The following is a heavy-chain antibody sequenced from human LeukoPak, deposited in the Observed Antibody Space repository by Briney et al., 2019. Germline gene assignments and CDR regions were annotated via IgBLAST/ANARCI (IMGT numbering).Heavy chain of an antibody. D-gene: IGHD1-26*01. CDR1: GYTFTGYY. V-gene: IGHV1-69*04. CDR3: ARVPGGSYFSAFDI. CDR2: IIPILGIA. Sequence: SVKVSCKASGYTFTGYYMHWVRQAPGQGLEWMGRIIPILGIANYAQKFQGRVTITADKSTSTAYMELSSLRSEDTAVYYCARVPGGSYFSAFDIWGQGTMVTVSS. J-gene: IGHJ3*02.